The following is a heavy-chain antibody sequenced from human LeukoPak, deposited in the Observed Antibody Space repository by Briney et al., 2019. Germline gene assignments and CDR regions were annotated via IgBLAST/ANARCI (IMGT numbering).Heavy chain of an antibody. J-gene: IGHJ1*01. CDR2: INPDGSYT. V-gene: IGHV3-74*01. CDR3: ARPSIAVAGIGGAEYFQH. Sequence: GGSLRLSCAASGFTFGNYWVHWVRQAPGKGLVWASRINPDGSYTTYADSVKGRFTISRDNAKNSLYLQMNSLRAEDTAVYYCARPSIAVAGIGGAEYFQHWGQGTLVTVSS. D-gene: IGHD6-19*01. CDR1: GFTFGNYW.